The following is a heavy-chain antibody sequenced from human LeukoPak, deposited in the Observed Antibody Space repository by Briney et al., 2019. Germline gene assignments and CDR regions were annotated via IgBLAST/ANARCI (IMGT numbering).Heavy chain of an antibody. D-gene: IGHD1-26*01. J-gene: IGHJ3*02. CDR2: IHYSGST. CDR1: GGSMSTCY. CDR3: ARARVGATSDDALDI. Sequence: SETLSLTCTVSGGSMSTCYWSWIRQPPGKGLEWIGYIHYSGSTSYNPSLRSRVTISGDMSKNQFSLKLSSVIAADTAVYYCARARVGATSDDALDIWGQGTMVTVSS. V-gene: IGHV4-59*01.